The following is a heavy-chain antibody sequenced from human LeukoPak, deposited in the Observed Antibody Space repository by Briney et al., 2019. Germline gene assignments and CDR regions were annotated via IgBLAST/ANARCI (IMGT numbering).Heavy chain of an antibody. D-gene: IGHD3-10*01. CDR2: IYTSGSS. CDR3: TKGRGI. J-gene: IGHJ4*02. Sequence: PSETLSLTCTVSGGSISRCSYDWYWIRQPSGKGMEWIGHIYTSGSSNYNPSRKSRITISVDTSNNQSSLKLTSVTAADTAVYYCTKGRGIWGQGTLVTVSS. V-gene: IGHV4-61*09. CDR1: GGSISRCSYD.